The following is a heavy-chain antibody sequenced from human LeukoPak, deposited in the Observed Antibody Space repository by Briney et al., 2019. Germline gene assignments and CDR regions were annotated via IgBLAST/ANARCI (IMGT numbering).Heavy chain of an antibody. J-gene: IGHJ4*02. CDR2: IYSGGTT. Sequence: GGSLRLSCAASGFTVSTNYMSWVRKAPGKGLEWVSVIYSGGTTYYADSVKGRFTISRENSKNTLYLQMNSLRAEDTAVYYCARLYCSGGNCYLFDYWGQGTLVTVSS. CDR1: GFTVSTNY. CDR3: ARLYCSGGNCYLFDY. V-gene: IGHV3-53*01. D-gene: IGHD2-15*01.